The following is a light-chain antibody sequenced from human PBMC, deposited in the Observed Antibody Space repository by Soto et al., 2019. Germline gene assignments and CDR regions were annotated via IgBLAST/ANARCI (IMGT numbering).Light chain of an antibody. CDR3: QQTYSTPPYT. V-gene: IGKV1-39*01. CDR2: AAS. Sequence: DIQMTQSPSSLSASVGDRVTITCRASQSISSYLNWYQQKPGKAPKLLIYAASSLQSGVPSRFSVGRSRTDFTLNISSLQPEDFATYYCQQTYSTPPYTFGPGNKLEIK. J-gene: IGKJ2*01. CDR1: QSISSY.